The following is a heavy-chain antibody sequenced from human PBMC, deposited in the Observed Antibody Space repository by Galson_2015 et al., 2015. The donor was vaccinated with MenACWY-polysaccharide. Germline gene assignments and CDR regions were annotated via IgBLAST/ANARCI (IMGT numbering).Heavy chain of an antibody. Sequence: ETLSLTCAVPGGFISSSNWWSWVRQPPGKGLEWIGEIYHSGSTNYNPSLKSRVTISVDKSKNQFSLKLSSVTAADTAVYYCAGPPPLDCSSTSCHYYYYYYMDVWGKGTTVTVSS. J-gene: IGHJ6*03. V-gene: IGHV4-4*02. CDR3: AGPPPLDCSSTSCHYYYYYYMDV. D-gene: IGHD2-2*01. CDR1: GGFISSSNW. CDR2: IYHSGST.